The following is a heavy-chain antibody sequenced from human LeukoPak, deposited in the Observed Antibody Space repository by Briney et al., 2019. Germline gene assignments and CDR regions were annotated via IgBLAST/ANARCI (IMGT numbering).Heavy chain of an antibody. CDR2: ISGLSSHI. CDR1: GFTFSDYD. Sequence: SGGSLRLSCSASGFTFSDYDMTWFRQAPGKGLEWVSSISGLSSHIYYGDSVKGRFSISRDNAKNSLYLQTNSLGAEDTAVYYCGRAFPPLRTSSAGDLWGQGTLVTVSS. V-gene: IGHV3-21*01. D-gene: IGHD3-16*01. CDR3: GRAFPPLRTSSAGDL. J-gene: IGHJ4*02.